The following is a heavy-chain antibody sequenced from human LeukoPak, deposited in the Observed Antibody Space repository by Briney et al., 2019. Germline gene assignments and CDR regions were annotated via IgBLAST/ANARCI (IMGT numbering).Heavy chain of an antibody. V-gene: IGHV3-64*01. CDR2: ISSNGGST. CDR3: ARVAQQWLVLYYFDY. J-gene: IGHJ4*02. D-gene: IGHD6-19*01. Sequence: GGSLRLSCAASGFTFSSYAMHWVRQAPGKGLEYVSAISSNGGSTYYANSVKGRFTISRDNSKNTLYLQMGSLRAEDMAVYYCARVAQQWLVLYYFDYWGQGTLVTVSS. CDR1: GFTFSSYA.